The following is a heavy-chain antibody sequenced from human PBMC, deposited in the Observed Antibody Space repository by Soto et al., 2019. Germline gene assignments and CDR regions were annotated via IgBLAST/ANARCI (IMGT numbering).Heavy chain of an antibody. CDR2: IYWDDDK. J-gene: IGHJ6*02. V-gene: IGHV2-5*02. CDR1: GFSLSTSGVG. D-gene: IGHD3-22*01. CDR3: AHSRITRMQRAPWGMDV. Sequence: QITLKESGPTLVKPTQTLTLTCTFSGFSLSTSGVGVGWIRQPPGKALEWLALIYWDDDKRYSPSLKSRLTITKDTSKSKVVLTMTNMDPVDTATYYCAHSRITRMQRAPWGMDVWGQGTTVTVSS.